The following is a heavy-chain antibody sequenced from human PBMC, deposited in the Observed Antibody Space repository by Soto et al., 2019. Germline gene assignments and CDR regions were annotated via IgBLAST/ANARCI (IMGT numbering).Heavy chain of an antibody. J-gene: IGHJ4*02. CDR1: GFTFSSYG. D-gene: IGHD3-3*01. CDR3: AKGSRFLEWLSFDY. CDR2: ISYDGSNK. Sequence: QVQLVESGGGVVQPGRSLRLSCAASGFTFSSYGMHWVRQAPGKGLEWVAVISYDGSNKYYADSVKGRFTISRDNSKNTLYLQRNSLRAEDTAVYYCAKGSRFLEWLSFDYWGQGTLVTVSS. V-gene: IGHV3-30*18.